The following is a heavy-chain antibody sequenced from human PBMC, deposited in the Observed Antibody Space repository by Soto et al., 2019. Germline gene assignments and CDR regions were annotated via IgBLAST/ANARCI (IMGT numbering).Heavy chain of an antibody. CDR3: AREPLCGGRCYDNWFDP. J-gene: IGHJ5*02. D-gene: IGHD2-15*01. V-gene: IGHV1-3*04. Sequence: QVPLVQSGAEVKKPEASVRLSCKASGYTFTPYPIHWVRQAPGQNLEWMGWINNGNGNTDYSQQFKDRVTITRDTSASTVYMELTSLRSEDTALYYCAREPLCGGRCYDNWFDPWGQGTLVTVSS. CDR1: GYTFTPYP. CDR2: INNGNGNT.